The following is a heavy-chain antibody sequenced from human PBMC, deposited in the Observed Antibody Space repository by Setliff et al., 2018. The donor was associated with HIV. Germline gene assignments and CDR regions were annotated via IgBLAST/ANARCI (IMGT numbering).Heavy chain of an antibody. Sequence: GGSLRLSCAASGFTFSSYSMNWVRQAPGKGLEWISYISSKRTSIYYADSVKGRFTISRDNDRNSLYLQMNSLRAEDTAVYYCARSRAAGFDYWGQGTL. CDR3: ARSRAAGFDY. D-gene: IGHD6-13*01. CDR2: ISSKRTSI. J-gene: IGHJ4*02. V-gene: IGHV3-48*01. CDR1: GFTFSSYS.